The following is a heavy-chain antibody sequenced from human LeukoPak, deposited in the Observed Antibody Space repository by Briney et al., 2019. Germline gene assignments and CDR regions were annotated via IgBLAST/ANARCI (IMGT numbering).Heavy chain of an antibody. D-gene: IGHD3-10*01. V-gene: IGHV4-59*01. CDR3: ARGGSGSYYNVYNWFDP. CDR2: IYYSGST. Sequence: PSETLSLTCTVSGGSISSYYWSWIRQPPGKGLEWIGYIYYSGSTNYNPSLKSRVTISVDTSKNQFSLKLSSVTAADTAVYYCARGGSGSYYNVYNWFDPWGQGTLVTVSS. CDR1: GGSISSYY. J-gene: IGHJ5*02.